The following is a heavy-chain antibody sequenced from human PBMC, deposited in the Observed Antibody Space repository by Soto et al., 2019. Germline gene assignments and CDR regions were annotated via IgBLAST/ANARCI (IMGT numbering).Heavy chain of an antibody. V-gene: IGHV1-2*04. CDR3: ARDGSGWYSPSGGVDAYYYYGMDV. J-gene: IGHJ6*02. CDR1: GYTFTGYY. D-gene: IGHD6-19*01. Sequence: ASVKVSCKASGYTFTGYYMHWVRQAPGQGLEWMGWINPNSGGTNYAQKFQGWVTMTRDTSISTAYMELSRLRSDDTAVYYCARDGSGWYSPSGGVDAYYYYGMDVWGQGTTVTVSS. CDR2: INPNSGGT.